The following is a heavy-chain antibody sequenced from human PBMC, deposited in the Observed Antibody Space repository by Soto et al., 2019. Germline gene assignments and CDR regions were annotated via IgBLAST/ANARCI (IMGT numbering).Heavy chain of an antibody. CDR3: AKDHLAGEMAVPFFDP. V-gene: IGHV3-9*01. Sequence: GGSLRLSCAASGFNFDDYAMHWVRQAPGKGLEWVAGITWNSGNLAYADSVKGRFTISRDNAKDSLYLQMNSLTPEDTAFYYCAKDHLAGEMAVPFFDPWGQGALVTVSS. J-gene: IGHJ5*02. CDR2: ITWNSGNL. D-gene: IGHD3-16*01. CDR1: GFNFDDYA.